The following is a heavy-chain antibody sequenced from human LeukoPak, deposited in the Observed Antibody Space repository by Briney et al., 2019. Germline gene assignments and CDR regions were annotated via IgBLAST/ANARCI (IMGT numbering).Heavy chain of an antibody. CDR1: GFTFSRFW. Sequence: PGGSLRLSCAASGFTFSRFWMSWVRQAPGKGLEWVASIKEDGSEKYYVDSVKGRFTISRDNAKNSVYLQMNSLRAEDTAVYYCARDWSDGFDYWGQAALVTVSS. J-gene: IGHJ4*02. V-gene: IGHV3-7*01. CDR3: ARDWSDGFDY. CDR2: IKEDGSEK. D-gene: IGHD3-3*01.